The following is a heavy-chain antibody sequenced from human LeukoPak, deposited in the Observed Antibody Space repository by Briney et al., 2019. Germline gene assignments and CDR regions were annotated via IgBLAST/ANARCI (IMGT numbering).Heavy chain of an antibody. CDR3: ARENGYDRYYYYMDV. V-gene: IGHV4-61*02. CDR1: GGSISSGSYY. CDR2: IYTSGST. Sequence: SETLSLTCTVSGGSISSGSYYWSWIRQPAGKGLEWIGRIYTSGSTNYNPSLKSRVTISVDTSKNQFSLKLSSVTAADTAVYYCARENGYDRYYYYMDVWGKGTTVTISS. J-gene: IGHJ6*03. D-gene: IGHD5-12*01.